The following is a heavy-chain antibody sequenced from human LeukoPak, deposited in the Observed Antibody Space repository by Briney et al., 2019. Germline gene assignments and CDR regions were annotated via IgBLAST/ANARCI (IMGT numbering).Heavy chain of an antibody. D-gene: IGHD1-26*01. CDR2: ISYDGSNK. V-gene: IGHV3-30*04. J-gene: IGHJ5*02. CDR1: GFTFSSYA. CDR3: AKDYEPLVGVHRWGDWFDP. Sequence: GGSLRLSCAASGFTFSSYAMDWVRQAPGKGLEWVAVISYDGSNKYYADSVKGRFTISRDNSKNTLYLQMNSLRAEDTAVYYCAKDYEPLVGVHRWGDWFDPWGQGTLVTVSS.